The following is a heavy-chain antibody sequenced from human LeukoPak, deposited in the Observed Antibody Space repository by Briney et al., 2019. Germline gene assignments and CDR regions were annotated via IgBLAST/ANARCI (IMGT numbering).Heavy chain of an antibody. J-gene: IGHJ4*02. CDR2: ISSSADIM. CDR1: GDTFSSHE. D-gene: IGHD3-3*01. Sequence: GGSLRLSCAASGDTFSSHEMNWVRQAPGKGLEWISHISSSADIMYYTDSVKGRFTISRDNAKNSLYLQMNSLRAEDTAVYYCARDVGARRDYWGQGTLVTVSS. CDR3: ARDVGARRDY. V-gene: IGHV3-48*03.